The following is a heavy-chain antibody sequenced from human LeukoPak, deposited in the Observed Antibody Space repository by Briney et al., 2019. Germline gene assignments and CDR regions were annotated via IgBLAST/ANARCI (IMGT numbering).Heavy chain of an antibody. D-gene: IGHD3-3*01. CDR2: TSGDSKVI. V-gene: IGHV3-48*01. CDR3: GRDGGVAYGLDV. CDR1: GFTFKSHN. J-gene: IGHJ6*02. Sequence: GGSLRLSCVASGFTFKSHNMNWVRQAPGKGLEWVSFTSGDSKVIYYADSVKGRFTISRDNAKNSLYLQMNSLRADDTAVYYCGRDGGVAYGLDVWGQGTTVTVSS.